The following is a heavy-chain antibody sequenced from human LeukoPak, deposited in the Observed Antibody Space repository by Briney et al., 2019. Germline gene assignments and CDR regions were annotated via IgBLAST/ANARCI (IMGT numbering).Heavy chain of an antibody. J-gene: IGHJ4*02. D-gene: IGHD3-9*01. V-gene: IGHV1-18*01. CDR1: GYTFTTYS. Sequence: ASVKVSCKASGYTFTTYSISWVRQAPGQGLEWLGRISVYNGNTNYAQKLQGRVTMTTDTSTSTACMELRSLRSDDTAVYYCARMILLLGDVLTVPPRGFDYWGQGTLVTVSS. CDR2: ISVYNGNT. CDR3: ARMILLLGDVLTVPPRGFDY.